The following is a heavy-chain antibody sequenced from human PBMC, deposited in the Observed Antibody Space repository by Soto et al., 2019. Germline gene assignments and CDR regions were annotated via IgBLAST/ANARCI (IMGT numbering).Heavy chain of an antibody. CDR2: IYYSGST. CDR3: ARGEGAEAGNFGPIDY. J-gene: IGHJ4*02. V-gene: IGHV4-31*03. CDR1: GGSISSGGYY. Sequence: QVQLQESGPGLVKPSQTLSLTCTVSGGSISSGGYYWSWIRQHPGKGLEWIGYIYYSGSTYYNPSLKSRVTISVDTSKNQFSLKLSSVTAADTAVYYCARGEGAEAGNFGPIDYWGQGTLVTVSS. D-gene: IGHD6-19*01.